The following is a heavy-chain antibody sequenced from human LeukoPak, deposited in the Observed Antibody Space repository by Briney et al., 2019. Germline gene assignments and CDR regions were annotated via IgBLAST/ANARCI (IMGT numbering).Heavy chain of an antibody. Sequence: PGGSLRLSCAASGFTFSDSYMTWVRQAPGKGLEWVSSISSSSSYIYYADSVKGRFTISRDNAKNSLYLQMNSLRAEDTAVYYCARDLLDVRYYYYYYMDVWGEGTTVTVSS. CDR1: GFTFSDSY. CDR3: ARDLLDVRYYYYYYMDV. CDR2: ISSSSSYI. J-gene: IGHJ6*03. D-gene: IGHD2-8*01. V-gene: IGHV3-21*01.